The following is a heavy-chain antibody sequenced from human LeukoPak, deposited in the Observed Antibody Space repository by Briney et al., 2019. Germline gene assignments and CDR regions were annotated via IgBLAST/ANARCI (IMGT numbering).Heavy chain of an antibody. CDR2: IDYSGSS. J-gene: IGHJ5*02. V-gene: IGHV4-39*07. D-gene: IGHD1-14*01. CDR3: AGGRVTHHGRFSWFDT. Sequence: SETLSVNCPVSGGSISSSAYYCSWIRQPPGKRLEWIGTIDYSGSSYYTPALKYRVTISLDRSTNHYSRRLSSVTAAYTAVYYSAGGRVTHHGRFSWFDTWGQGTLVTVSS. CDR1: GGSISSSAYY.